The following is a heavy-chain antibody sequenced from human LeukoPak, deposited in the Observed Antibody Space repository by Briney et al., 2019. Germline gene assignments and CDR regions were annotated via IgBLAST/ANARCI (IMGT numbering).Heavy chain of an antibody. CDR3: ARDQGYSYGRGFDY. J-gene: IGHJ4*02. D-gene: IGHD5-18*01. CDR1: GGSISSYY. V-gene: IGHV4-59*01. CDR2: IYYSGST. Sequence: PSETLSLTCTVSGGSISSYYWSWIRQPPGKGLEWIGYIYYSGSTNYNPSLKSRVTISVDTSKNQFSLKLSSVTAADTAVYYCARDQGYSYGRGFDYRGQGTLVTVSS.